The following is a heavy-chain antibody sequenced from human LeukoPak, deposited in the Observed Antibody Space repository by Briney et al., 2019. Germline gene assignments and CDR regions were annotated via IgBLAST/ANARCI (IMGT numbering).Heavy chain of an antibody. D-gene: IGHD2-21*02. V-gene: IGHV1-18*01. CDR3: ARVVTAIRSDPDFSLDY. CDR1: GYTFTSYG. CDR2: ISAYNGNT. Sequence: ASVKVSCKASGYTFTSYGISWVRPAPGQGLEWMGWISAYNGNTNYAQKFQGRVTMTRDTSISTAYMELSRLRSDDTAVYYCARVVTAIRSDPDFSLDYWGQGTLVTVSS. J-gene: IGHJ4*02.